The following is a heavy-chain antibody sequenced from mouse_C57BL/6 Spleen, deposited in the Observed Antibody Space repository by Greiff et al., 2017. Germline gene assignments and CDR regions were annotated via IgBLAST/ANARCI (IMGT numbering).Heavy chain of an antibody. D-gene: IGHD1-1*01. V-gene: IGHV1-54*01. CDR3: TRGLITTLEATGAMDY. CDR2: INPGSGGT. Sequence: QVQLQQSGAELVRPGTSVKVSCKASGYAFTNYLIEWVKQRPGQGLEWIGVINPGSGGTKYNEKFKGKATLTADKSASTAYMQLSSLASEDSAVYFSTRGLITTLEATGAMDYRGQGTSGTVSS. J-gene: IGHJ4*01. CDR1: GYAFTNYL.